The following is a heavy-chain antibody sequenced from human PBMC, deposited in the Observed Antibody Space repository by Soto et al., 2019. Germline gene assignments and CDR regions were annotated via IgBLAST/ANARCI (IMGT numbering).Heavy chain of an antibody. J-gene: IGHJ4*02. CDR1: GFTFSSDA. V-gene: IGHV3-23*01. Sequence: HPGGSLGLSCAASGFTFSSDAMSWVRQAPGKGLEWVSAISGSGGSTYYADSVKGRFTISRDNSKNTLYLQMNSLRAEDTAVYYCAKRRRIHGLPKSVDYWGQGTLVTGSS. CDR2: ISGSGGST. CDR3: AKRRRIHGLPKSVDY.